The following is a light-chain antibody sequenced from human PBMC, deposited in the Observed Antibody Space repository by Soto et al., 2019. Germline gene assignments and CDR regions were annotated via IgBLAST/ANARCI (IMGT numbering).Light chain of an antibody. CDR3: QQRSNWPLT. CDR2: GAS. V-gene: IGKV3-11*01. J-gene: IGKJ4*01. CDR1: QSISSY. Sequence: EIVLTQSPATLSLSPGERATLSCRASQSISSYLAWYQQKPGQAPRLLIYGASNRATGIPARFSASGSGTDFILTISSLEPEDFAVYYCQQRSNWPLTFGGGTKVEIK.